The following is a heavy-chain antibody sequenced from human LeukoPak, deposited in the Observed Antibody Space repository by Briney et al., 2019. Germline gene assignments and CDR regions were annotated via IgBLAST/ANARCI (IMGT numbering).Heavy chain of an antibody. V-gene: IGHV3-15*01. J-gene: IGHJ1*01. Sequence: PGGSLRLSCAASGFTFSNAWMTWVRQAPGKGLEWVGRIKSKTDGGTTDCAAPVKGRFTISRDDSKNTQHLQMNSLKTEDAAVYYCACAKISAAGQIQHWGQGTLVTVSS. D-gene: IGHD6-13*01. CDR3: ACAKISAAGQIQH. CDR2: IKSKTDGGTT. CDR1: GFTFSNAW.